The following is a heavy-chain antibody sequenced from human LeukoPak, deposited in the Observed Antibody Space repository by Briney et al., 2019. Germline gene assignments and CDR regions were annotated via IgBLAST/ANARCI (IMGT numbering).Heavy chain of an antibody. CDR1: GFTFSNYW. D-gene: IGHD7-27*01. V-gene: IGHV3-74*01. Sequence: GGSLRLSCAASGFTFSNYWMHWVRQAPGKGLVWVSRINSDGINTSYADSVKGRFTISRDNAKNTLNLQMNSLRAEDTAVYYCARGGKAWGYWGQGTLVTVSS. J-gene: IGHJ4*02. CDR3: ARGGKAWGY. CDR2: INSDGINT.